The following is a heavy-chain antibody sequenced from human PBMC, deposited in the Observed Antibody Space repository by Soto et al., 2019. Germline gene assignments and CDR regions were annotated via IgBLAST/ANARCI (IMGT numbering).Heavy chain of an antibody. D-gene: IGHD2-21*01. CDR1: GFTFSSYE. CDR3: ASFRDPDYYYYGMDV. V-gene: IGHV3-48*03. Sequence: PGGSLRLSCAASGFTFSSYEMNWVRQAPGKGLEWVSYISSSGSTIYYADSVKGRFTISRDNAKNSLYLQMNSLRAEDTAVYYCASFRDPDYYYYGMDVWGQGTTVTVSS. J-gene: IGHJ6*02. CDR2: ISSSGSTI.